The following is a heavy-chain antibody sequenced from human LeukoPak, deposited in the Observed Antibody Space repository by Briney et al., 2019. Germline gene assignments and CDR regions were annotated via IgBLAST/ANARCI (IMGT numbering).Heavy chain of an antibody. Sequence: GGSLRLSCAASGFTFSSYWMNWARQAPGKGLEWVAVISYDGSNKYYADSVKGRFTISRDNSKNTLYLQMNSLRAEDTAVYYCARDRLRSYYYYGMDVWGQGTTVTVSS. J-gene: IGHJ6*02. CDR3: ARDRLRSYYYYGMDV. CDR2: ISYDGSNK. D-gene: IGHD5/OR15-5a*01. V-gene: IGHV3-30-3*01. CDR1: GFTFSSYW.